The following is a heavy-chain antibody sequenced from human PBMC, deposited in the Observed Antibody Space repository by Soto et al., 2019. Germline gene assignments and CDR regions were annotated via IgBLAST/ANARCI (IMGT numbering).Heavy chain of an antibody. D-gene: IGHD2-15*01. CDR3: ARDQVVVAATYYYYYGMDV. Sequence: QVQLVQSGAEVKKPGASVKVSCKASGYTFTSYAMHWVRQAPGQRLEWMGWINAGNGNTKYSQKFQGRVTITRDTSASTAYMELSSLRSEDTAVYYCARDQVVVAATYYYYYGMDVWGQGTTVTVSS. V-gene: IGHV1-3*01. CDR2: INAGNGNT. J-gene: IGHJ6*02. CDR1: GYTFTSYA.